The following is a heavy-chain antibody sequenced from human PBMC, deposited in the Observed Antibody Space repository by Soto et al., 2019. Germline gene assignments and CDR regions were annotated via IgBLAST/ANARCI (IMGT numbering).Heavy chain of an antibody. D-gene: IGHD6-13*01. CDR3: ARHQSHSSSYVDP. V-gene: IGHV4-39*01. Sequence: QLQLQESGPGLVKPSETLSLTCTVSGCSISSSSYYWGWIRQPPGKGLEWIGSIYYSGSTYYNPSLKSRVIISVDTSKNQFTLKLSSVTAADTAVYYCARHQSHSSSYVDPWGQGTLVTVSS. CDR1: GCSISSSSYY. J-gene: IGHJ5*02. CDR2: IYYSGST.